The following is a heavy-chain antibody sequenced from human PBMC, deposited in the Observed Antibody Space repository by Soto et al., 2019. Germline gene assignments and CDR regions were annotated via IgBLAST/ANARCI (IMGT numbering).Heavy chain of an antibody. D-gene: IGHD3-3*01. CDR1: GGSFSGYY. Sequence: QVQLQQWGAGLLKPSETLSLTCAVYGGSFSGYYWSWIRQPPGKGLEWIGEINHSGSTNYNPSLKSRVTISVDTSKNQCSLKLSSVTAADTAVYYCATQLNYDFWSGYYLDYWGQGTLVTVSS. V-gene: IGHV4-34*01. J-gene: IGHJ4*02. CDR3: ATQLNYDFWSGYYLDY. CDR2: INHSGST.